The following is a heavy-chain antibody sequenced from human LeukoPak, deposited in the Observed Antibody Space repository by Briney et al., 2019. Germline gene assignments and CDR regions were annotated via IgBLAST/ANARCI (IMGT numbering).Heavy chain of an antibody. V-gene: IGHV4-59*01. CDR3: ARGKKGFAELCADSYYYYYMDV. J-gene: IGHJ6*03. CDR1: KGSIRDYY. CDR2: VSYSGTT. Sequence: SETLSLTCTVSKGSIRDYYSTWIRQPPEKGLEWIGYVSYSGTTSYSPSRTSRVTISLDTSKNQFSLNLISVAAADTAIYFCARGKKGFAELCADSYYYYYMDVWGKGTTVTVSS. D-gene: IGHD3-10*01.